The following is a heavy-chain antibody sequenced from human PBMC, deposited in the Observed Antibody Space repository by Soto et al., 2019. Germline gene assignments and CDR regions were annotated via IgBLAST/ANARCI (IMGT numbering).Heavy chain of an antibody. CDR3: AKAEGSSYGTEYSQH. Sequence: EVQLLESGGGLVQPGGSLRLSCAASGFTFSTYAMNWVRQAPGKGLEWVSLIISSGGSTYYADSVKGRFTISRDNSKNPLYLPMNSLRADDTAVYYCAKAEGSSYGTEYSQHWGQGTLVTVSS. V-gene: IGHV3-23*01. CDR1: GFTFSTYA. J-gene: IGHJ1*01. CDR2: IISSGGST. D-gene: IGHD6-13*01.